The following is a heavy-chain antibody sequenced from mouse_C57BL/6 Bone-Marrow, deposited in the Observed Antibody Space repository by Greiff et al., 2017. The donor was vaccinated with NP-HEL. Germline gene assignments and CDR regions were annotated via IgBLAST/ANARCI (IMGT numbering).Heavy chain of an antibody. CDR2: IHPNSGST. CDR1: GYTFTSYW. CDR3: GYGNCFDY. J-gene: IGHJ2*01. D-gene: IGHD2-1*01. V-gene: IGHV1-64*01. Sequence: QVQLKQPGAELVKPGASVKLSCKASGYTFTSYWIHWVKQRPGQGLEWIGLIHPNSGSTNYNEKFKSKATLTVDKSSSTACMKLSSLTSEDSAVYCCGYGNCFDYWGQGTTLTVSS.